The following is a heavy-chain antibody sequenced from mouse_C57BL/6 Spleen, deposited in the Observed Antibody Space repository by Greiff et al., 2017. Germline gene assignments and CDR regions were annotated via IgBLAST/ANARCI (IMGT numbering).Heavy chain of an antibody. CDR3: ARGTTVCDY. V-gene: IGHV1-82*01. J-gene: IGHJ2*01. D-gene: IGHD1-1*01. CDR2: IYPGDGDT. CDR1: GYAFSSSW. Sequence: VKLQQSGPELVKPGASVKISCKASGYAFSSSWMNWVKQRPGKGLEWIGRIYPGDGDTNYNGKFKGKATLTADKSSSTAYMQLSSLTSEDSAVYFCARGTTVCDYWGQGTTLTVSS.